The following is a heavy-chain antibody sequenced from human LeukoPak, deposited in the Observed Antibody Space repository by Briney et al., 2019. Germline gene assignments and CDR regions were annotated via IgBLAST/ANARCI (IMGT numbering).Heavy chain of an antibody. D-gene: IGHD7-27*01. CDR2: IKSKTDGGTS. Sequence: GGSLRLSCAASGFTFSDAWMNWVRQAPGKGLEWVGRIKSKTDGGTSDYAAPVNGRFTISRDDSKNTLYVQMNSLKTEDTAVYYCMRGPPWGYWGQGTLVTVSS. J-gene: IGHJ4*02. CDR3: MRGPPWGY. V-gene: IGHV3-15*01. CDR1: GFTFSDAW.